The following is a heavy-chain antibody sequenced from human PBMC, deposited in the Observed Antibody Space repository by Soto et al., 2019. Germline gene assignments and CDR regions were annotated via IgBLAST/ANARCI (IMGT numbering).Heavy chain of an antibody. D-gene: IGHD5-12*01. CDR3: ARAGPTSVVLFS. CDR1: GFTFSDYW. CDR2: IKQDGSAK. Sequence: GGSLRLSCAASGFTFSDYWMTWVRQAPGKGLEWVAHIKQDGSAKYYVDSVRGRFTISRDNAKSSLYLQMNSLRVEDTAMYYCARAGPTSVVLFSWGQRTLVTVSS. J-gene: IGHJ5*02. V-gene: IGHV3-7*05.